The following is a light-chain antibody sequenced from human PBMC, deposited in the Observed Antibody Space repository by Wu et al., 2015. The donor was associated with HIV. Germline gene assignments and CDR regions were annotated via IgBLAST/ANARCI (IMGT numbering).Light chain of an antibody. CDR3: QQLNSFPLT. J-gene: IGKJ5*01. V-gene: IGKV1-13*02. CDR1: QDISTY. CDR2: DAS. Sequence: AIQLTQSPSSLSASIGDRVNITCRASQDISTYLAWYQQTPGKAPRALIYDASTLQSGVSSRFSGSGSGADFTLTISGLQREDFAVYFCQQLNSFPLTFGQGSRLEI.